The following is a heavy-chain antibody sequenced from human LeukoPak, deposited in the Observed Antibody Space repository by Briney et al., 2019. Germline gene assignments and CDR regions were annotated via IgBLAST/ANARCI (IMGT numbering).Heavy chain of an antibody. CDR1: GFTVSSNY. V-gene: IGHV3-66*01. Sequence: QTGGSLRLSCAASGFTVSSNYMSWVRQAPGKGLEWVSVIYSGGSTYYADSVKGRFTISRDNSKNTLYLQMNSLRAEDTAVYYCAKDVGMMGYCSGGSCYAIDYWGQGTLVTVSS. D-gene: IGHD2-15*01. J-gene: IGHJ4*02. CDR3: AKDVGMMGYCSGGSCYAIDY. CDR2: IYSGGST.